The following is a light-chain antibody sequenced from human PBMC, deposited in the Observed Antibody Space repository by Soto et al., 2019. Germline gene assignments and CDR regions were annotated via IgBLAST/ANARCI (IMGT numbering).Light chain of an antibody. CDR3: QHYNNWPQLT. V-gene: IGKV3-15*01. J-gene: IGKJ4*01. CDR1: QSVSSN. Sequence: EIVMTQSPATLSVSPGERATLSCRASQSVSSNLAWYQQKPGQAPRLLIYGASTRATGIPARFSCSGSGTEFTLTISSLQSAEFAVYYCQHYNNWPQLTFGGGTKVEIK. CDR2: GAS.